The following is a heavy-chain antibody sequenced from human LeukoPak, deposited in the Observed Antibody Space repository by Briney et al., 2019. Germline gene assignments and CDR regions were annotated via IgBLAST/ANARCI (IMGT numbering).Heavy chain of an antibody. Sequence: GGSLRLSCTVSGFTLSSYEMTWFRQAPGKGLEWVSSIGYGGADSHYADSVKGRFTISRDNSKNTLYLQLSSLRAEDTAVYYCARELCFGGRGARTTDFDYWGQGTLVTVSS. CDR2: IGYGGADS. V-gene: IGHV3-23*01. D-gene: IGHD3-10*01. CDR1: GFTLSSYE. J-gene: IGHJ4*02. CDR3: ARELCFGGRGARTTDFDY.